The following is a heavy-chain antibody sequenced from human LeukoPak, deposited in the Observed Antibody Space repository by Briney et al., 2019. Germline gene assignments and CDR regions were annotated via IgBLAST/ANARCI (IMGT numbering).Heavy chain of an antibody. V-gene: IGHV3-23*01. CDR2: ISGSGGGT. D-gene: IGHD4-17*01. CDR1: GFTFSSHG. Sequence: QPGASLRLSCAASGFTFSSHGMSWVRQAPGKGLEWVSGISGSGGGTFYADSVRGRFTISRDNSKNTVYLQMNSLRAEDTAVYYCAKSATTVTSNFDYWGQGTLVTVSS. CDR3: AKSATTVTSNFDY. J-gene: IGHJ4*02.